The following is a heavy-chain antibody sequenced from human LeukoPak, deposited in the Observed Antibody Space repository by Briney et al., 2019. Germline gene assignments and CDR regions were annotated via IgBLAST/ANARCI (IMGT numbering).Heavy chain of an antibody. CDR1: GGSISSGGYY. CDR2: IYYSGST. CDR3: ARHWLDSGTPDRFDY. D-gene: IGHD3-10*01. J-gene: IGHJ4*02. V-gene: IGHV4-61*08. Sequence: SETLSLTCTASGGSISSGGYYWSWIRQHPGKGLEWIGYIYYSGSTNYNPSLKSRVTISVDTSKNQFSLKLSSVTDADTAVYYCARHWLDSGTPDRFDYWGQGTLVTVSS.